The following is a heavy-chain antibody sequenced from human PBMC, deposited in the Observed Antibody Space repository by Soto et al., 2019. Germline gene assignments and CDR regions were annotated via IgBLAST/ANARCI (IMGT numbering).Heavy chain of an antibody. CDR2: MNPNSGNT. CDR3: ARFGSYDFWSGSFFYYYYMDV. J-gene: IGHJ6*03. CDR1: GYTFTSYD. D-gene: IGHD3-3*01. Sequence: GASVKVSCKASGYTFTSYDINWVRQATGQGLEWMGWMNPNSGNTGYAQKFQGRVTMTRNTSISTAYMELSSLRSEDMAVYYCARFGSYDFWSGSFFYYYYMDVWGKVTTVTVSS. V-gene: IGHV1-8*01.